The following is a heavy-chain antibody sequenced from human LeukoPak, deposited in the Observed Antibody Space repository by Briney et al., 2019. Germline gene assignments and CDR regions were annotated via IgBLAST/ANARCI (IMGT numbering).Heavy chain of an antibody. J-gene: IGHJ2*01. Sequence: SETLSLTCAVSGGSISRSNWWSWVRQSPGKGLEWIGEIYHSGSTNYNPSLKSRVTISVDKPKNQFSLKLTSVTAADTAVYYCAREDYDDSGAWYFDLWGRGTLVIVSS. CDR1: GGSISRSNW. V-gene: IGHV4-4*02. CDR2: IYHSGST. CDR3: AREDYDDSGAWYFDL. D-gene: IGHD3-3*01.